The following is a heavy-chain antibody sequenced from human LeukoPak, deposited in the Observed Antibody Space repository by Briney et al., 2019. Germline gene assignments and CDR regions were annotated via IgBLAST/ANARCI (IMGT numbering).Heavy chain of an antibody. CDR3: ARDLVGYCSGGSCYLGY. CDR2: ISAYNGNT. Sequence: GASVKVSCKASGYTFTSYGISWVRQAPGQGLEWMGWISAYNGNTNYAQKLQGRVTMTTDTSTSTAYMGLRSLRSDDTAVYYCARDLVGYCSGGSCYLGYWGQGTLVTVSS. D-gene: IGHD2-15*01. J-gene: IGHJ4*02. CDR1: GYTFTSYG. V-gene: IGHV1-18*01.